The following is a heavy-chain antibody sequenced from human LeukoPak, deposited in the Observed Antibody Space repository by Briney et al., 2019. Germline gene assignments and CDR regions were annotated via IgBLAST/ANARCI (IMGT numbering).Heavy chain of an antibody. Sequence: SQTLSLTCTVSGGSISSGSYYLSWIRQPAGKGLEWIGRIYTSGSTKYNPSLKSRVTISVDTSKNQFSLKLSSVTAADTAVYYCARDSYSGSYRVYWGQGTLVTVSS. D-gene: IGHD1-26*01. J-gene: IGHJ4*02. CDR2: IYTSGST. CDR3: ARDSYSGSYRVY. CDR1: GGSISSGSYY. V-gene: IGHV4-61*02.